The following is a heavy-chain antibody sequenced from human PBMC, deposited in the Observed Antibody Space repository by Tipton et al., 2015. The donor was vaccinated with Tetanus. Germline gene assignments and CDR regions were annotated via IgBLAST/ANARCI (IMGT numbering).Heavy chain of an antibody. J-gene: IGHJ3*02. V-gene: IGHV3-23*01. D-gene: IGHD3-16*02. CDR3: AKAPSLGDAFDI. CDR1: GFTFSSYA. CDR2: ISGSGGST. Sequence: AVSGFTFSSYAMSWVRQAPGKGLEWVSAISGSGGSTYYADSVKGRFTISRDNSKNTLYLQMNSLRAEDTAVYYCAKAPSLGDAFDIWGQGTMVTVSS.